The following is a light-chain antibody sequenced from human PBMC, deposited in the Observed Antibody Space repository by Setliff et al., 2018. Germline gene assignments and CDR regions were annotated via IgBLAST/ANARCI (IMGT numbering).Light chain of an antibody. V-gene: IGLV1-44*01. J-gene: IGLJ1*01. CDR3: AVWDNGLKGDV. CDR1: SSNIGVNV. CDR2: NNY. Sequence: QSVLSQPPSASGTPGQRVTISCSGSSSNIGVNVVNWYQHLPGTSPKLLIYNNYQRPSGVPDRFSGSKSGSSASLAISGLQSEDEADYYRAVWDNGLKGDVFGTGTKVTVL.